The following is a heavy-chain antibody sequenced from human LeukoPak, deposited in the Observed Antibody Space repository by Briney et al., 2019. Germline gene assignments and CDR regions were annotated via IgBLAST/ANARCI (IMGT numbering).Heavy chain of an antibody. CDR1: GGTFSSYS. J-gene: IGHJ4*02. V-gene: IGHV1-18*01. CDR3: ARRNGGNSRSLDY. Sequence: ASVKVSCKASGGTFSSYSISWVRQAPGQGLEWMGWINTYNTNTDYAQKFQGRVTMTTDTSTTTAYMELRSLSSDDTAVYYCARRNGGNSRSLDYWGQGTLVTVSS. CDR2: INTYNTNT. D-gene: IGHD4-23*01.